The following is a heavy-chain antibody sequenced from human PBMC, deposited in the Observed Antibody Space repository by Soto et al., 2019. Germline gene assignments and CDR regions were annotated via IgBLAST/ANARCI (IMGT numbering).Heavy chain of an antibody. CDR3: AREADFASSGYVLDY. CDR1: GFTFSGFS. CDR2: VTSSPSSM. Sequence: EVQLVESGGGLVKPGGSLRLSCAASGFTFSGFSMNWVRQAPGKGLEWVSSVTSSPSSMFYADSVKGRFTISRDDAKDSLFLQMNSLRADDTAVYYCAREADFASSGYVLDYWGLGTPVTVSS. D-gene: IGHD3-22*01. J-gene: IGHJ4*02. V-gene: IGHV3-21*02.